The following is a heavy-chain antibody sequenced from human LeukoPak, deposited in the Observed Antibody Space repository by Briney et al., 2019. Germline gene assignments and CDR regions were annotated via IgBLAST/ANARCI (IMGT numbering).Heavy chain of an antibody. CDR2: ISYDGSNK. J-gene: IGHJ3*02. CDR3: AREGRYCSSTSCYTTLPAFDI. V-gene: IGHV3-30-3*01. CDR1: GFTFSSYA. D-gene: IGHD2-2*01. Sequence: GGSLRLSCAASGFTFSSYAMHWVRQAPGKGLEWVAVISYDGSNKYYADSVKGRFTISRDNSKNTLYLQMNSLRAEDTAVYYCAREGRYCSSTSCYTTLPAFDIWGQGTMVTVSS.